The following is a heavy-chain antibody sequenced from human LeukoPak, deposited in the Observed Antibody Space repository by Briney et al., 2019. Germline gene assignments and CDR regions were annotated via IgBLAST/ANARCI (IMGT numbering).Heavy chain of an antibody. V-gene: IGHV3-74*01. CDR2: ISTDGSST. Sequence: GGSLRLSCAASGFTFSSSWMHWVRQAPAKGLVWVSRISTDGSSTSYADSVKGRFTISRDNAKNTLYLQMNSLRAEDTAVYYCAREEEGDAFDIRGQGTMVTVSS. CDR3: AREEEGDAFDI. CDR1: GFTFSSSW. J-gene: IGHJ3*02.